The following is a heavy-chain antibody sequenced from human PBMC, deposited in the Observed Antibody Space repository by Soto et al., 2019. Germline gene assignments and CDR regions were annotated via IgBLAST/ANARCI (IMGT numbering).Heavy chain of an antibody. Sequence: QVQLQESGPGLVKPSGTLSLTCAVSSGSISSSNWWSWVRQPPGKGLEWIGEIYHSGSTNYNPSLKRRVTISVDKSKNQYSLKLSSVTAADTAVYYCARVSRAAAASRWGQGTLVTVSS. J-gene: IGHJ4*02. CDR3: ARVSRAAAASR. D-gene: IGHD6-13*01. CDR2: IYHSGST. V-gene: IGHV4-4*02. CDR1: SGSISSSNW.